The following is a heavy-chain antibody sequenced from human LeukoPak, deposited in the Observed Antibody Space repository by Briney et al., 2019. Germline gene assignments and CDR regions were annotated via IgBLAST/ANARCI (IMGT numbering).Heavy chain of an antibody. CDR1: GFTFSNCW. CDR3: ARDGGEWELDY. V-gene: IGHV3-7*01. CDR2: IKQDGSEK. D-gene: IGHD1-26*01. Sequence: SGGSLRLSCAVSGFTFSNCWMSWVRQAPGKGLEWVANIKQDGSEKYYVDSVKGRFTISRDNAKNSLYLQMNSLRAEDTAVYYCARDGGEWELDYWGQGTLVTVSS. J-gene: IGHJ4*02.